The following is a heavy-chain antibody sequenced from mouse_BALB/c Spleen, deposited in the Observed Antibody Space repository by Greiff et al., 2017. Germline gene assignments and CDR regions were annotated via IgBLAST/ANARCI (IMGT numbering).Heavy chain of an antibody. CDR1: GFTFSSYG. CDR3: ARDYPYAMDY. J-gene: IGHJ4*01. Sequence: EVQGVESGGGLVQPGGSLKLSCAASGFTFSSYGMSWVRQTPDKRLELVATINSNGGSTYYPDSVKGRFTISRDNAKNTLYLQMSSLKSEDTAMYYWARDYPYAMDYWGQGTSVTVSS. V-gene: IGHV5-6-3*01. CDR2: INSNGGST.